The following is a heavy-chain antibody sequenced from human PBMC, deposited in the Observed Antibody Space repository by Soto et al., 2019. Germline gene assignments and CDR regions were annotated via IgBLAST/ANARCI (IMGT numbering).Heavy chain of an antibody. Sequence: EVQLVESGGGLVQPGVSLRLSCAASGFTVSSNYMSWVRQAPGKGLEWVSVIYSDGSTYYADSVKGRFTISRDNSKNTLYLQMNSLRAEDTAVYYCARDKLWGFSNWFDPWGQGTLVTVSS. D-gene: IGHD3-16*01. CDR3: ARDKLWGFSNWFDP. J-gene: IGHJ5*02. CDR2: IYSDGST. CDR1: GFTVSSNY. V-gene: IGHV3-66*01.